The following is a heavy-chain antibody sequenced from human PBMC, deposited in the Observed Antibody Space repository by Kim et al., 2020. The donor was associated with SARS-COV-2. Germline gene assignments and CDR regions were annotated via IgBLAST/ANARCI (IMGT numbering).Heavy chain of an antibody. CDR1: GYTFTGYY. D-gene: IGHD3-10*01. J-gene: IGHJ6*02. V-gene: IGHV1-2*02. Sequence: ASVKVSCKASGYTFTGYYMHWVRQAPGQGLEWMGWINPNSGGTNYAQKFQGRVTMTRDTSISTAYMELSRLRSDDTAVYYCAREGLFTMVQGQGGGMDVWGQGTTVTVSS. CDR3: AREGLFTMVQGQGGGMDV. CDR2: INPNSGGT.